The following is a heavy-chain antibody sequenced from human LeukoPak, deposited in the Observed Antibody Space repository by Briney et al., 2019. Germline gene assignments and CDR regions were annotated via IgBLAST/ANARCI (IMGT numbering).Heavy chain of an antibody. D-gene: IGHD2-2*01. Sequence: ASVKVSCKASGYTFTSYGISWVRQAPGQGFEWVGWISAYNGNTNYAQKLQGRVTMTTDTSTSTAYMELRSLRSDDTAVYYCARDCSSTSCYLIFDYWGQGTLVTVSS. CDR2: ISAYNGNT. V-gene: IGHV1-18*01. J-gene: IGHJ4*02. CDR3: ARDCSSTSCYLIFDY. CDR1: GYTFTSYG.